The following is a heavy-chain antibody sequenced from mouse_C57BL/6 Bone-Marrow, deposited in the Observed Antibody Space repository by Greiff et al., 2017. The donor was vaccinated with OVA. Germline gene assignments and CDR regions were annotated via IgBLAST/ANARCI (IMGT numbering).Heavy chain of an antibody. CDR3: ARTVWLLRGDWYFDV. D-gene: IGHD2-3*01. J-gene: IGHJ1*03. CDR2: ISSGGSYT. V-gene: IGHV5-6*01. Sequence: EVKLVESGGDLVKPGGSLKLSCAASGFTFSSYGMSWVRQTPDKRLEWVATISSGGSYTYYPDSVKGRFNISRDNAKNTLYLQMSSLKSEDTAMYYCARTVWLLRGDWYFDVWGTGTTVTVSS. CDR1: GFTFSSYG.